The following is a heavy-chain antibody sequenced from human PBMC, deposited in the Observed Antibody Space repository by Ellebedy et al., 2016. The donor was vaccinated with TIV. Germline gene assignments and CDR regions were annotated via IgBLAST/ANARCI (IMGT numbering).Heavy chain of an antibody. CDR1: GFTFSSHV. D-gene: IGHD2-15*01. CDR3: ARGWSTHDS. J-gene: IGHJ4*02. CDR2: IRSTGSDK. V-gene: IGHV3-21*06. Sequence: GESLKISCVASGFTFSSHVMNWVRQSPGKGLEWVSSIRSTGSDKYYAESVKGRFTISRDNAQNTLFLQMNSLRVEDTAVYYCARGWSTHDSWGQGTLVIVSS.